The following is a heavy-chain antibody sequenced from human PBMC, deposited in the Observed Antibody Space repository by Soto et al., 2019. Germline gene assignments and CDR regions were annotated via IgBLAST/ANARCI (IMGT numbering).Heavy chain of an antibody. Sequence: QVQLQESGPGLVKPSGTLSLTCAVSSGSISSSNWWSWVRHPPGEGLEWIGEIDHSGSTNYNPPLKRRVTISVDKSNNQFSLKLHSVTAADTAVYYCARKGDRYCSGGRCYSGFDYWGQGTLVTVSS. CDR2: IDHSGST. J-gene: IGHJ4*02. CDR3: ARKGDRYCSGGRCYSGFDY. CDR1: SGSISSSNW. D-gene: IGHD2-15*01. V-gene: IGHV4-4*02.